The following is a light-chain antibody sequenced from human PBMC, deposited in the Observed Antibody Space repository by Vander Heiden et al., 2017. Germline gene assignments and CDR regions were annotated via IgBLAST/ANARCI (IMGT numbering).Light chain of an antibody. J-gene: IGKJ2*02. CDR2: GAS. Sequence: DIVMTQSPDSLAVSLGERATINCKSSQSVLYSSNNKNYLAWYQQKPGQPPKLLIYGASTRESGVPDRFSGRGSGTDFTLTISSLQAEDVAVYYCQQEDNTSCTFGQGTKVXIK. CDR1: QSVLYSSNNKNY. CDR3: QQEDNTSCT. V-gene: IGKV4-1*01.